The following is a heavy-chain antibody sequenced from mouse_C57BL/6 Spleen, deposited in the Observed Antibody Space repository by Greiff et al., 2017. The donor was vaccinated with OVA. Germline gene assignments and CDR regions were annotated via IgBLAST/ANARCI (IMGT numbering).Heavy chain of an antibody. D-gene: IGHD1-1*01. CDR2: INPGSGGT. CDR1: GYAFTNYL. J-gene: IGHJ2*01. V-gene: IGHV1-54*01. CDR3: ARKTTVVGYFDY. Sequence: QVQLQQSGAELVRPGPSVKVSCKASGYAFTNYLIEWVKQRPGQGLEWIGVINPGSGGTNYNEKFKGKATLTADKSSSTAYMQLSSLTSEDSAVYFCARKTTVVGYFDYWGQGTTLTVSS.